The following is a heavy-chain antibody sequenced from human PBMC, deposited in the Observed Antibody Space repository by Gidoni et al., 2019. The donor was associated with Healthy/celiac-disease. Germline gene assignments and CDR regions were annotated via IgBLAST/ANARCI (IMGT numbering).Heavy chain of an antibody. CDR1: GFTSDDYA. CDR2: ISWNSGSI. D-gene: IGHD3-10*01. V-gene: IGHV3-9*01. Sequence: EVQLVASGGGLVQPGRSLRLSCSASGFTSDDYAMPWVREAPGKGLEWVSGISWNSGSIGYADSGKGRFTISRDNAKNSLYLQMNSLRAEDTALYYCAKDIRPYYYGSGSYYSYFDYWGQGTLVTVSS. CDR3: AKDIRPYYYGSGSYYSYFDY. J-gene: IGHJ4*02.